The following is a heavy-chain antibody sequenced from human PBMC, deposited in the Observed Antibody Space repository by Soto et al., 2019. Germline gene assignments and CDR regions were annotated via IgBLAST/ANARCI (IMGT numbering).Heavy chain of an antibody. D-gene: IGHD3-3*01. Sequence: WGTLSLTCTVSGGSMSSYSWTWVRQPAGKGLEWIGRVYSSGGTHYNPSLKSRVTISLDTSKNQFSLRLLSVTDADTAVYYCARGQRFSDWFDPWGQGTLVTVSS. CDR3: ARGQRFSDWFDP. V-gene: IGHV4-4*07. J-gene: IGHJ5*02. CDR2: VYSSGGT. CDR1: GGSMSSYS.